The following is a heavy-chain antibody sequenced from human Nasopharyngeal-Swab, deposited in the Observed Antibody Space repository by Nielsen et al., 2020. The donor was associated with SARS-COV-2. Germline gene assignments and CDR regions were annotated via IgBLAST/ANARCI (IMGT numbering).Heavy chain of an antibody. J-gene: IGHJ4*02. V-gene: IGHV4-39*02. Sequence: SETLSLTCTVSGGSISSSSYYWGWIRQPPGQGLEWIGSLYYTGRSYYNPSLKTRVTISGDPSKNQFSLGLTSVTAADTAFYYCAREAEDCSSASCYAAPFDSWGQGTLVTVSS. D-gene: IGHD2-2*01. CDR1: GGSISSSSYY. CDR2: LYYTGRS. CDR3: AREAEDCSSASCYAAPFDS.